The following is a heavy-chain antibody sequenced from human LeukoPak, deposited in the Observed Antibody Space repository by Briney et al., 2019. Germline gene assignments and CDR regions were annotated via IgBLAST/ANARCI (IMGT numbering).Heavy chain of an antibody. CDR2: ISGSGGST. Sequence: GGSLILSCAASGFTFSSYAMSWVRQAPGKGLEWVSTISGSGGSTYYADPVKGRFTISRDNSKDTVYLQVNSLRAEDTAVYHCAKDILRGYSYGYSAFDIWGQGTMVTVSS. D-gene: IGHD5-18*01. J-gene: IGHJ3*02. CDR3: AKDILRGYSYGYSAFDI. V-gene: IGHV3-23*01. CDR1: GFTFSSYA.